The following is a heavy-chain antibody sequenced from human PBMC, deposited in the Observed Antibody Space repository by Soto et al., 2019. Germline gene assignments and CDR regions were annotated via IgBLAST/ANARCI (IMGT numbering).Heavy chain of an antibody. CDR3: AKLLGYCSSTSCLY. D-gene: IGHD2-2*01. CDR1: GFTFSSYA. V-gene: IGHV3-23*01. Sequence: EVQLLESGGGLVQPGGSLRLSCAASGFTFSSYAMSWVRQAPGKGLEWVSAISGSGGSTYYADSVKGRFTISRDNSKNALYLQMNSLRAEDTAVYYCAKLLGYCSSTSCLYWGQGTLVTVSS. CDR2: ISGSGGST. J-gene: IGHJ4*02.